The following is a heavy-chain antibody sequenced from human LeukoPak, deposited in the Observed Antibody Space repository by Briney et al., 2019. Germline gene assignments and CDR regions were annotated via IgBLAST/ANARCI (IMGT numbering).Heavy chain of an antibody. Sequence: GGSLRLFCAASGFTFSSYSMYWVRQAPGKGLEWVSSISSSSSYIYYADSVKGRFTISRDNAKNSLYLQMNSLRAEDTAVYYCASKPSRGDPWGQGTLVTVSS. CDR2: ISSSSSYI. CDR3: ASKPSRGDP. D-gene: IGHD6-13*01. CDR1: GFTFSSYS. V-gene: IGHV3-21*01. J-gene: IGHJ5*02.